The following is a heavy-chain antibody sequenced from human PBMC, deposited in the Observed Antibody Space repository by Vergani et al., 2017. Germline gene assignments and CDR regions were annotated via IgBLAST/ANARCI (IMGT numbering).Heavy chain of an antibody. J-gene: IGHJ3*02. CDR1: GGTFSSYA. D-gene: IGHD4-11*01. CDR3: AAPDDYSNYVTTDAFDI. V-gene: IGHV1-69*01. CDR2: IIPIFGTA. Sequence: QVQLVQSGAEVKKPGSSVKVSCKASGGTFSSYAISWVRQAPGQGLEWIGGIIPIFGTANYAQKFQGRVTITADESTSTAYMELSSLRSEDTAVYYCAAPDDYSNYVTTDAFDIWGQGTMVTVSS.